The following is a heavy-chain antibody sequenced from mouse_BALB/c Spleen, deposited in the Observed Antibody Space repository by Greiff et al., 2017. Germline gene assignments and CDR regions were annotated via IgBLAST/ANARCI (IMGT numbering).Heavy chain of an antibody. CDR3: APFPDFDV. V-gene: IGHV1-87*01. Sequence: VQLQQSGAELARPGASVKLSCKASGYTFTSYWMQWVKQRPGQGLEWIGAIYPGDGVTRYTQKFKGKATLTADKSSSPASMQLSSLAFEDSAVYYCAPFPDFDVWGAGTTVTVSS. CDR1: GYTFTSYW. J-gene: IGHJ1*01. CDR2: IYPGDGVT.